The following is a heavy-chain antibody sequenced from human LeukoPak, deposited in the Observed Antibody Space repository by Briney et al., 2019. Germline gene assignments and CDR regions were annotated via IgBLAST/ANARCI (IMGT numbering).Heavy chain of an antibody. J-gene: IGHJ5*02. CDR3: APQQAYSPYNWFDP. D-gene: IGHD5-12*01. CDR2: IHPAGSIT. CDR1: EFTITNYW. Sequence: GGSLRLSWVGSEFTITNYWMHWVRQTPGTGLVWVSGIHPAGSITTYADSVKGRFTIYRDNAKNTLYLQMNSLRAEDTAVYYCAPQQAYSPYNWFDPWGQGTLVTVSS. V-gene: IGHV3-74*03.